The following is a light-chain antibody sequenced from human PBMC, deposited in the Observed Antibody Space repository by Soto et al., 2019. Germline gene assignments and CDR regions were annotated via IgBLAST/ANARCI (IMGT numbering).Light chain of an antibody. CDR3: QQLNSYLL. CDR2: AAS. CDR1: QGISSY. J-gene: IGKJ4*01. Sequence: DIQLTQSPSFLSASVGDRVTITCRASQGISSYLAWYQQKPGKAPKLRIYAASTLQSGVPSRFSGSGSATEFTLTISSLQPEDFATYYCQQLNSYLLFGGGTKVEIK. V-gene: IGKV1-9*01.